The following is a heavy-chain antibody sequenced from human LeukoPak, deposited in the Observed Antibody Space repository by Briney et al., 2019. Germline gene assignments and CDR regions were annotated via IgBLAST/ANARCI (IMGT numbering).Heavy chain of an antibody. D-gene: IGHD1-1*01. CDR1: GGSISSHY. Sequence: SETLSLTCTVSGGSISSHYWSWIRQPPGKGLEWIGYIYYSGSTNYNPSLKSRVTISVDTSKNQFSLRLSSVTAADTAVYYCASGYAGDYFDYWGQGTLVTVSS. CDR2: IYYSGST. V-gene: IGHV4-59*11. J-gene: IGHJ4*02. CDR3: ASGYAGDYFDY.